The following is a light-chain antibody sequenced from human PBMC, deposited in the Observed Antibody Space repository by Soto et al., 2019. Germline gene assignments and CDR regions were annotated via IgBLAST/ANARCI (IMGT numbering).Light chain of an antibody. J-gene: IGKJ5*01. CDR1: QSVISNY. V-gene: IGKV3-20*01. Sequence: EIMLTQSPGTLSLSPGERATLSCRASQSVISNYLAWYQQKPGQPPRLLIYGASSRATGIPGRFSGSGSGTDFTLTISRLEPEDFAVYYCQQHGSSPLITFGQGTRLEIK. CDR2: GAS. CDR3: QQHGSSPLIT.